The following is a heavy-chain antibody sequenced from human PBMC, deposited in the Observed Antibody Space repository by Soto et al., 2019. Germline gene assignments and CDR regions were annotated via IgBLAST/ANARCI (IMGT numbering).Heavy chain of an antibody. V-gene: IGHV4-38-2*01. CDR3: ARQGYGLGLNWFDS. CDR1: DYSISNGYY. CDR2: IYYSGNT. J-gene: IGHJ5*01. Sequence: SETLSLICAVSDYSISNGYYWGWIRQPPGKGLEWIGSIYYSGNTYYNPSLKSRVTISVDTSKNQFPLKLNSVTTADTAVYYCARQGYGLGLNWFDSQGQRTLVTVSS. D-gene: IGHD3-10*01.